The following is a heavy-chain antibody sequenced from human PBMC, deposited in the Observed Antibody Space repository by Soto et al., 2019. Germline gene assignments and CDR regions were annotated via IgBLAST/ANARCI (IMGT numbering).Heavy chain of an antibody. CDR2: SNHSGST. CDR1: GGSFSGYY. Sequence: SETLSLTCAVYGGSFSGYYWSWIRQPPGKGLEWIGESNHSGSTNYNPSLKSRVTISVDTSKNQFSLKLSSVTAADTAVYYCARVKWFGTYYFDYWGQGTLVTVS. J-gene: IGHJ4*02. V-gene: IGHV4-34*01. D-gene: IGHD3-10*01. CDR3: ARVKWFGTYYFDY.